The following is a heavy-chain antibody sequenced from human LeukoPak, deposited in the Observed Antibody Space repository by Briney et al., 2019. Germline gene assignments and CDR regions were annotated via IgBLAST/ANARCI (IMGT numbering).Heavy chain of an antibody. Sequence: PSETLSLTCTVSGGSISSYYWSWIRQPPGKGLEWIGYIYYSGSTNYNPSLKSRVTISVDTSKHQFSLKLSSVTAADTAVYYCARAPVVVTARYYFDYWGQGTLVTVSS. J-gene: IGHJ4*02. CDR3: ARAPVVVTARYYFDY. V-gene: IGHV4-59*01. D-gene: IGHD2-21*02. CDR2: IYYSGST. CDR1: GGSISSYY.